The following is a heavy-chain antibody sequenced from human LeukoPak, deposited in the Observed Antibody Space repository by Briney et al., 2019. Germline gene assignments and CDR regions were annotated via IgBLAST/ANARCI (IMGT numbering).Heavy chain of an antibody. J-gene: IGHJ4*02. CDR1: GFTFSSYS. D-gene: IGHD2/OR15-2a*01. CDR3: ASYLGGHPLPFDY. V-gene: IGHV3-21*01. CDR2: ISSSSSYI. Sequence: GGSLRLSCAASGFTFSSYSMNWVRQAPGKGLEWVSSISSSSSYISYADSVKGRFTISRDNAKNSLYLQMNSLRAEDTAVYYCASYLGGHPLPFDYWGQGTLVTVSS.